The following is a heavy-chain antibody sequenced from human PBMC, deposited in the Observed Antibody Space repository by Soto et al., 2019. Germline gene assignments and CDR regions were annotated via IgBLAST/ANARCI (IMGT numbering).Heavy chain of an antibody. CDR3: ASSAGLDHLLNYYGLNV. CDR2: IIPVLGTP. J-gene: IGHJ6*02. CDR1: GGTFTSIA. Sequence: QVHLVQSSAEVKKPGSSVKVSCKASGGTFTSIAFSWVRQAPGQGLEWLGGIIPVLGTPNYAQKFQARVTITADVSTTTVHMELSSLRSDDTAVYYCASSAGLDHLLNYYGLNVWGQGTTVTV. V-gene: IGHV1-69*01. D-gene: IGHD6-13*01.